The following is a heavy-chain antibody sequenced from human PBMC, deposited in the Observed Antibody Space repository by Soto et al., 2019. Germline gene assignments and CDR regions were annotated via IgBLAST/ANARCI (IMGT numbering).Heavy chain of an antibody. CDR2: IRSKAYGGTT. J-gene: IGHJ3*02. D-gene: IGHD2-2*01. Sequence: GGSLRLSCTASGFTFGDYAMSWFRQAPGKGLEWVGFIRSKAYGGTTEYAASVKGRFTISRDDSKSIAYLQMNSLKTEDTAVYYCTREPDSWTVVVPAADSWGQGTMVTVSS. CDR1: GFTFGDYA. CDR3: TREPDSWTVVVPAADS. V-gene: IGHV3-49*03.